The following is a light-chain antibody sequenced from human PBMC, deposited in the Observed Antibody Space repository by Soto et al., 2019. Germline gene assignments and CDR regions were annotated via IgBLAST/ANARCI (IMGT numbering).Light chain of an antibody. CDR2: GAS. V-gene: IGKV3-11*01. Sequence: EIVLTQSPADLSVSTGGRASRSCGDSQNVFSNLAWYQQKPGQAPRLLSYGASNRATGIPARFSGSGSGTDFTLTISSLEPEDFAVYYCQQRSNWPPITFGQGTRLDIK. J-gene: IGKJ5*01. CDR3: QQRSNWPPIT. CDR1: QNVFSN.